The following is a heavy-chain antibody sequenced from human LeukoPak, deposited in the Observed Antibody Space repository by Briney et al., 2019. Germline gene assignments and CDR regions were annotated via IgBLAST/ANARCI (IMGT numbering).Heavy chain of an antibody. J-gene: IGHJ4*02. CDR3: AKVSGGNPRAPN. V-gene: IGHV3-23*01. CDR1: GFTFSSYA. D-gene: IGHD2-8*02. CDR2: ISGSGDST. Sequence: GGSLRLSCAASGFTFSSYAMSWVRQAPGKGLEWVSAISGSGDSTYYADSVKGRFTISRDNSKNTLYLQMNSLRAEDTAVYYCAKVSGGNPRAPNWGQGTLVTVSS.